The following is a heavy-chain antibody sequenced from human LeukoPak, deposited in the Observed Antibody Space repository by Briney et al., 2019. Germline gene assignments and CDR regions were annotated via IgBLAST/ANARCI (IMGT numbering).Heavy chain of an antibody. CDR3: ARELHYGSGTSFDY. CDR1: GYTFSNYG. Sequence: ASVKVSCKASGYTFSNYGTTWVRQAPGQGLEWMGWISAYLGNTNYAQKFQGRVTMTTDTSTSTAYLELRSLSSADTAVYYCARELHYGSGTSFDYWGQGSLVTVSS. J-gene: IGHJ4*02. D-gene: IGHD3-10*01. CDR2: ISAYLGNT. V-gene: IGHV1-18*01.